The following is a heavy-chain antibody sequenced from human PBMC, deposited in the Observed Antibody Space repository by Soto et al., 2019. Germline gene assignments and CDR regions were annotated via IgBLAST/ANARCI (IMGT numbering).Heavy chain of an antibody. CDR2: IIPIFGTA. CDR3: ARDQCISTSCPTDAFDI. J-gene: IGHJ3*02. Sequence: QVQLVQSGAEVKKPGSSVKVSCKASGGTFSSYAISWVRQAPGQGLEWMGGIIPIFGTANYAQKFQGRVTIAADEYTSTAYMELSRLRSEDTAVYYCARDQCISTSCPTDAFDIWGQGTMVTVSS. CDR1: GGTFSSYA. D-gene: IGHD2-2*01. V-gene: IGHV1-69*12.